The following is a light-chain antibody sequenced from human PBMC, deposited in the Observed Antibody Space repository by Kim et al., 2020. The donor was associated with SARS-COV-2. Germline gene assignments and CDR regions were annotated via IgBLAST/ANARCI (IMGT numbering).Light chain of an antibody. Sequence: ELTQPPSASGTPGQRVTISCFGSSSNIGHNPVNWYQHLPGTAPKLFIYNNNQRPSGVPDRFSASKSGTSASLAISGLHSQDEAEYYCAAWDGSLNHYV. V-gene: IGLV1-44*01. CDR2: NNN. CDR3: AAWDGSLNHYV. J-gene: IGLJ1*01. CDR1: SSNIGHNP.